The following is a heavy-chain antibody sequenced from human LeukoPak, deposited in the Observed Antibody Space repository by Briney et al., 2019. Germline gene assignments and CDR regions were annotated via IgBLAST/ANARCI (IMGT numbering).Heavy chain of an antibody. CDR3: ASGLYGGVFDN. CDR2: ISTGSDST. J-gene: IGHJ4*02. D-gene: IGHD4/OR15-4a*01. Sequence: PGGSLRLSCVMSGFTFRNYDMNWVRQAPGKGLEWISDISTGSDSTYHIESVRGRFTISRNNSKNTLYLQMNSLRLDDTAVYYCASGLYGGVFDNWGQGTLVTVSS. V-gene: IGHV3-23*01. CDR1: GFTFRNYD.